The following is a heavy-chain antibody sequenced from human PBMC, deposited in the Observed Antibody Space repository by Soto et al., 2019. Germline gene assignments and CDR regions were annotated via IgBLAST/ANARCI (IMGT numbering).Heavy chain of an antibody. J-gene: IGHJ6*02. CDR3: ARDNRGGYSYGLYYYYYGMEV. CDR2: IDYSGRT. D-gene: IGHD5-18*01. CDR1: AGSISSGGYY. Sequence: QGQLQESGPGLVKPSQTLSRTCTVSAGSISSGGYYWSWLRQHPGQGLEWIGSIDYSGRTYYNPSLKRRVTITVDKSKNHFSLKLSSVTAADTAVYYCARDNRGGYSYGLYYYYYGMEVWGQGTTVTVCS. V-gene: IGHV4-31*03.